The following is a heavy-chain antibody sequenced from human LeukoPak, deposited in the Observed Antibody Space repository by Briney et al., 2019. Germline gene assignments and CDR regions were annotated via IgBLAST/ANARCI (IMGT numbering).Heavy chain of an antibody. CDR3: ARKVGIAAAEDNWFDP. D-gene: IGHD6-13*01. CDR2: INPNSGGT. Sequence: ASVKVSCKASGYTFTGYYMHWVRQAPGQGLEWMGWINPNSGGTNYAQKFQGRVTMTRDTSISTAYMELSRLRSEDTAVYYCARKVGIAAAEDNWFDPWGQGTLVTVSS. V-gene: IGHV1-2*02. CDR1: GYTFTGYY. J-gene: IGHJ5*02.